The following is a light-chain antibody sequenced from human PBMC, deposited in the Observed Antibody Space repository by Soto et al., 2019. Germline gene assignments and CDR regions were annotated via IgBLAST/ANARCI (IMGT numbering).Light chain of an antibody. Sequence: QSVLTQAASVSWSPGQSITIVCSGTSSDVGGYNYVSWYQQYPGKAPKLIIYEVNKRPSGVSNRITYSKSGNTTSLTISGLQADEESDYYCNSYRSSSAHDVFGTGTKV. CDR3: NSYRSSSAHDV. CDR2: EVN. J-gene: IGLJ1*01. V-gene: IGLV2-14*01. CDR1: SSDVGGYNY.